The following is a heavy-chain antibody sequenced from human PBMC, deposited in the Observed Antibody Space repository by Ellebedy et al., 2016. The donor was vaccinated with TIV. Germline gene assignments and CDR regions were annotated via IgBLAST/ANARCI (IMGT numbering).Heavy chain of an antibody. CDR1: GYTFSNYG. J-gene: IGHJ3*01. CDR3: AKERGTVLIPEAFDV. D-gene: IGHD4-23*01. CDR2: ISGYNGNT. Sequence: AASVKVSCKASGYTFSNYGISWVRQAPGQGLEWMAWISGYNGNTHYAQQFQDRVTTTTDTATSTADMELRSLRSDDTAVYYCAKERGTVLIPEAFDVWGQGTVVIVSS. V-gene: IGHV1-18*04.